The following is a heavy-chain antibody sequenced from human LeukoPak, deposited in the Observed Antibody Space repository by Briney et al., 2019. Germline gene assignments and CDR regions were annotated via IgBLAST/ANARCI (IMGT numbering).Heavy chain of an antibody. CDR3: AKGASGAFDI. V-gene: IGHV3-23*01. J-gene: IGHJ3*02. D-gene: IGHD7-27*01. Sequence: GGSLRLSCAASGFTFSSYAMSWVRRAPGEGREWVSAISGSGGSTYYADSVKGRFTISRDNSKNTLYLQMNSLSAEDTAVYYCAKGASGAFDIWGQGTMVTVSS. CDR1: GFTFSSYA. CDR2: ISGSGGST.